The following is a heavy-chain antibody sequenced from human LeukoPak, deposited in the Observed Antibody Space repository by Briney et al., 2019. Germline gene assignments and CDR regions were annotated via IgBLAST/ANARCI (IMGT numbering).Heavy chain of an antibody. D-gene: IGHD4-11*01. CDR1: GYTLTELS. Sequence: ASVTVSFTVSGYTLTELSMHWVRQAPGKGLEWMGGFDPEDGETIYAQKFQGRVTMTEDTSTDTAYMELSSLRSEDTAVYYCATGLIYSNYVPNYYYYGMDVWGQGTTVTVSS. J-gene: IGHJ6*02. CDR2: FDPEDGET. CDR3: ATGLIYSNYVPNYYYYGMDV. V-gene: IGHV1-24*01.